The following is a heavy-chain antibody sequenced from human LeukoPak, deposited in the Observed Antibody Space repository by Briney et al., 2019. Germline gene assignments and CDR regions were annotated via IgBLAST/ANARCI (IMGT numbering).Heavy chain of an antibody. V-gene: IGHV1-69*05. CDR2: IIPIFGTA. CDR3: ARASYSSGWYFDY. Sequence: ASVKVSCKASGYTFTGYYMHWVRQAPGQGLEWMGGIIPIFGTANYAQKFQGRVTITTDESASTAYMELSSLRSEDTAVYYCARASYSSGWYFDYWGQGTLVTVSS. CDR1: GYTFTGYY. D-gene: IGHD6-19*01. J-gene: IGHJ4*02.